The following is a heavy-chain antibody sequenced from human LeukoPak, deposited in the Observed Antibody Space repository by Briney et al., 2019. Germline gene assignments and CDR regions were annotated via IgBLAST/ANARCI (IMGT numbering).Heavy chain of an antibody. D-gene: IGHD3-3*02. CDR2: ISGSGGST. J-gene: IGHJ3*02. V-gene: IGHV3-23*01. CDR1: GFTFSSYA. Sequence: GGSLRLSCAASGFTFSSYAMSCVRQAPGKGLEWVSAISGSGGSTYYADSVKGRFTISRDNSKNTLYLKMNSLRAEDRAVYYCAKEEGISLGGYLAPTSRCAFDIWGQGTMVTVSS. CDR3: AKEEGISLGGYLAPTSRCAFDI.